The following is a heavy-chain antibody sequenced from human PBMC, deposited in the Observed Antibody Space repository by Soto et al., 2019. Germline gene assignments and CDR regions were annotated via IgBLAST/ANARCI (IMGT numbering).Heavy chain of an antibody. CDR1: GFTVTDNY. CDR2: TVIGGGT. V-gene: IGHV3-53*02. D-gene: IGHD2-2*01. CDR3: ARKPPSAIQGWAFGMDV. Sequence: EVQLVETGGGLIQPGGSLRVSCAASGFTVTDNYIIWVRQPPGKGLEWVSTTVIGGGTNYADTVKGRFTVSRDNSKNTLYLQMNHLRVEDTAVYYCARKPPSAIQGWAFGMDVWGQGTTVFVSS. J-gene: IGHJ6*02.